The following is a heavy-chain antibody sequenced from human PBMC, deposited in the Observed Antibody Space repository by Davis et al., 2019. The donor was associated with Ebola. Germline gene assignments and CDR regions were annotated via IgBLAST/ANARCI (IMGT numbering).Heavy chain of an antibody. Sequence: GSLRLSCTVSGGSISSYYWSWIRQPPGKGLEWIGYIYYSGSTNYNPSLKSRVTISVDTSKNQFSLKLSSVTAADTAVYYCARHQGALYSSGWYVLGYWGQGTLVTVSS. CDR2: IYYSGST. CDR1: GGSISSYY. CDR3: ARHQGALYSSGWYVLGY. J-gene: IGHJ4*02. D-gene: IGHD6-19*01. V-gene: IGHV4-59*08.